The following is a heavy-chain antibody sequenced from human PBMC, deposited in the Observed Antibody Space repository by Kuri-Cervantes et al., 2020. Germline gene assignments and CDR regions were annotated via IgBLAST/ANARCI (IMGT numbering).Heavy chain of an antibody. V-gene: IGHV4-30-2*06. Sequence: LRLSCAVSGGSISSGGSCWTWIRQSPGKGLEWIGYIHHSGNSYYNPSLKSRVTISVDTSKNQFSLKLSSVTAADTAVYYCARGVVPAAISTYYYYYGMDVWDQGTTVTVSS. CDR2: IHHSGNS. J-gene: IGHJ6*02. CDR1: GGSISSGGSC. D-gene: IGHD2-2*01. CDR3: ARGVVPAAISTYYYYYGMDV.